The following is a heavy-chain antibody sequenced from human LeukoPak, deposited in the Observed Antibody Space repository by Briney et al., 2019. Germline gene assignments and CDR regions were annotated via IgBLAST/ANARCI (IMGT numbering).Heavy chain of an antibody. J-gene: IGHJ4*02. D-gene: IGHD6-19*01. CDR2: MNPNSGNT. Sequence: GASVKVSCNAAGYTFTSYDINWVRQATGQWREWMGWMNPNSGNTVYAQKFQGRVTMTRNTSISTAYMALSSLRSEDTAVYYCARVPWLAPQYYFDYWGQGTLVTVSS. CDR3: ARVPWLAPQYYFDY. CDR1: GYTFTSYD. V-gene: IGHV1-8*01.